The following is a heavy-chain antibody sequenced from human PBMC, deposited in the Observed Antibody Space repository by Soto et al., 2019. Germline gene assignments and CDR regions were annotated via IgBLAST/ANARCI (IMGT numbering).Heavy chain of an antibody. J-gene: IGHJ4*02. Sequence: PSGTLSLTCTVSGGSISSSSFYWGWIRQAPGKGLEWIGRIYYSGSTYYNPSLKSRITISVDTSKNQFSLKLSSVTAADTAVYYCARHIDYWGQGTLVTVSS. CDR1: GGSISSSSFY. CDR2: IYYSGST. V-gene: IGHV4-39*01. CDR3: ARHIDY.